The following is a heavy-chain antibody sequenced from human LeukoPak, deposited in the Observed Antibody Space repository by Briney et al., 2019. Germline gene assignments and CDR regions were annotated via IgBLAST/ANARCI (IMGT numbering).Heavy chain of an antibody. D-gene: IGHD4-17*01. CDR1: GGTFSSYA. Sequence: SVKVSCKASGGTFSSYAISWVRQAPGQGLEWMGGIIPIFGTANYAQKLQGRVTMTTDTSTSTAYMELRSLRSDDTAVYYCARGVTTVTAYYFDYWGQGTLVTVSS. CDR2: IIPIFGTA. V-gene: IGHV1-69*05. CDR3: ARGVTTVTAYYFDY. J-gene: IGHJ4*02.